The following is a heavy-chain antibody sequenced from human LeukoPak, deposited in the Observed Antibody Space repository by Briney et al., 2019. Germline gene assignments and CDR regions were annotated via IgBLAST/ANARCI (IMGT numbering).Heavy chain of an antibody. CDR1: GYTFTSYW. J-gene: IGHJ5*02. CDR2: IYPGDSDT. V-gene: IGHV5-51*01. Sequence: ASVKVSCKASGYTFTSYWIGWVRQMTGKGLEWMGIIYPGDSDTRYSPSFQGQVTISADKSISTAYLQWSSLKASDTAMYYCARLYCGGDCQRGFDPWGQGTLVTVSS. D-gene: IGHD2-21*02. CDR3: ARLYCGGDCQRGFDP.